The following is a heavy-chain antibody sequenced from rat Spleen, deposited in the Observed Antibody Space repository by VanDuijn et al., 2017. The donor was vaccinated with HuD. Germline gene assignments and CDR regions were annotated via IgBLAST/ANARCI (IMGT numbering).Heavy chain of an antibody. J-gene: IGHJ2*01. CDR2: ISYDGSST. CDR3: TRVAFDY. V-gene: IGHV5-7*01. CDR1: GFFFSDYN. Sequence: EVQLVESDGGLVQPGRSLKLSCAASGFFFSDYNMAWVRQAPKKGLEWVATISYDGSSTYYRDSVKGRFTISRDNAKSTLYLQMDSLRSEDTATCYCTRVAFDYWGQGVMVTVSS.